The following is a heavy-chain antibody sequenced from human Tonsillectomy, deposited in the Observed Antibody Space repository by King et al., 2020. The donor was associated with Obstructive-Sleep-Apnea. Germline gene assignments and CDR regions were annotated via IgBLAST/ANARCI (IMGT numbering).Heavy chain of an antibody. CDR1: GGSISSYY. D-gene: IGHD3-22*01. CDR3: ARVKFEDSSGYYYFDY. Sequence: QLQESGPGLVKPSETLSLTCTVSGGSISSYYWSWIRQPPGKVLAWVGYIYYSGSTHYNPSLKSRVTISVDTSKNQFSLKLSSVTAADTAVYYCARVKFEDSSGYYYFDYWGQGTLVTVSS. V-gene: IGHV4-59*01. CDR2: IYYSGST. J-gene: IGHJ4*02.